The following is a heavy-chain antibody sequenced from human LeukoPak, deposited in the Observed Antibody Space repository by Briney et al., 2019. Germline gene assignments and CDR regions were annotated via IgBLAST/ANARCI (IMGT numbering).Heavy chain of an antibody. V-gene: IGHV1-46*01. D-gene: IGHD3-22*01. CDR3: ARDLGYYDSSGYYDGRYFDY. CDR1: GYTFTSYY. CDR2: INPSGGST. J-gene: IGHJ4*02. Sequence: ASVKVSCKASGYTFTSYYMHWVRQAPGQGLEWMGIINPSGGSTSYAQKFQGRVTMTRGTSTSTVYMELSSLRSEDTAVYYCARDLGYYDSSGYYDGRYFDYWGQGTLVTVSS.